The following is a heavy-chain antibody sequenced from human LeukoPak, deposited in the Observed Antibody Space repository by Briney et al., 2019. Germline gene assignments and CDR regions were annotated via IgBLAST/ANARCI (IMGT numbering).Heavy chain of an antibody. J-gene: IGHJ5*02. CDR3: ARDQMTTVTYNWFDP. Sequence: PGGSLRLSCVASGFTFSSYSMNWVRQAPGKGLEWVSSISSSSSYIYYADSVKGRFTISRDNAKNSLYLQMNSLRAEDTAVYYCARDQMTTVTYNWFDPWGQGTLVTVSS. V-gene: IGHV3-21*01. CDR1: GFTFSSYS. D-gene: IGHD4-17*01. CDR2: ISSSSSYI.